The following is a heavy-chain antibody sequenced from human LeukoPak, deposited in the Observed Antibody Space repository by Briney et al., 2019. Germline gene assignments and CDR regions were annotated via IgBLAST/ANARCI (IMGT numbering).Heavy chain of an antibody. D-gene: IGHD1-1*01. V-gene: IGHV3-66*01. Sequence: GGSLRLACAASGFTVSSNHMTWVRQAPGKGLEGVSLIYSGGSTSYAAYVRGRFTISRDNSKNTLYLQMNSLRAEDTAVYYCARMETVADAFDIWGQGTLVTVSS. CDR3: ARMETVADAFDI. CDR2: IYSGGST. CDR1: GFTVSSNH. J-gene: IGHJ3*02.